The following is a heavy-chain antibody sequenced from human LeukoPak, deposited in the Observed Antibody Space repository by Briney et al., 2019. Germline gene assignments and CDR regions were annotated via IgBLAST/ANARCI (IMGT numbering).Heavy chain of an antibody. V-gene: IGHV3-9*01. CDR1: GFTFDDYA. J-gene: IGHJ4*02. D-gene: IGHD1-26*01. Sequence: GRSLRLSCAASGFTFDDYAMHWVRQAPGKGLEWVSGISWNSGSIGYADSVKGRFTISRDNAKNSLYLQMNSLRAEDTALYYCAKDIGVGATPYYFDYWGQGTLVTVSS. CDR3: AKDIGVGATPYYFDY. CDR2: ISWNSGSI.